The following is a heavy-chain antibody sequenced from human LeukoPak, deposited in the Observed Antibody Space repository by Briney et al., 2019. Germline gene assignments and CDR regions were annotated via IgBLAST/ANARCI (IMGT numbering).Heavy chain of an antibody. Sequence: ASVKVSCKASGYTFTGYYLHCGRQAPGQGLEWMGWINPNSVGSKYAQKFQGRVTMPSDTSISTAYMELSRLRSHDTAVYYCARDPRQIGFGEAGHYFDYWGQGTLVSVSS. J-gene: IGHJ4*02. V-gene: IGHV1-2*02. CDR3: ARDPRQIGFGEAGHYFDY. CDR2: INPNSVGS. D-gene: IGHD3-10*01. CDR1: GYTFTGYY.